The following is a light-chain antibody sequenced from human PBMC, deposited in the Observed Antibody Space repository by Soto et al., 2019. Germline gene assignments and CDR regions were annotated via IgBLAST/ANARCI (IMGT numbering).Light chain of an antibody. CDR2: AVY. J-gene: IGKJ1*01. CDR3: QQYHSWPPRT. Sequence: EIVMTQSPTILSVSPGEIATLSCRASRSGSSNFSWYQQKPGQAPRLLIYAVYSRAPGNPARFSGSGSETQITLTISSLQSEDFTVYYCQQYHSWPPRTFGHGTEVEIK. V-gene: IGKV3D-15*01. CDR1: RSGSSN.